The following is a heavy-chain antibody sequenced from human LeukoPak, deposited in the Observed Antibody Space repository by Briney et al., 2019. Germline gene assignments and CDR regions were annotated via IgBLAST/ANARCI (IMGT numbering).Heavy chain of an antibody. CDR2: IIPIFGTA. V-gene: IGHV1-69*06. D-gene: IGHD6-19*01. J-gene: IGHJ4*02. Sequence: ASVKVSCKASGGTFSSYAISWVRQAPGQGLEWMGGIIPIFGTANYAQEFQRRVTITADKSTSTAYMELSSLRSEDTAVYYCAREGYSSGWYNYFDYWGQGTLVTVSS. CDR1: GGTFSSYA. CDR3: AREGYSSGWYNYFDY.